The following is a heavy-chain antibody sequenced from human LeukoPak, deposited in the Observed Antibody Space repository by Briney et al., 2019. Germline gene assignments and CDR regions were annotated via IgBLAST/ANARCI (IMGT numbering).Heavy chain of an antibody. D-gene: IGHD6-19*01. CDR2: INHSGST. V-gene: IGHV4-34*01. J-gene: IGHJ1*01. CDR1: GGSFSGYY. Sequence: PSETLSLTCAVYGGSFSGYYWSRIRQPPGKGLEWIGEINHSGSTNYNPSLKSRVTISVDTSKNQFSLKLSSVTAADTAVYYCARKGSSPYSSGWYRGSRAEYFQHWGQGTLVTVSS. CDR3: ARKGSSPYSSGWYRGSRAEYFQH.